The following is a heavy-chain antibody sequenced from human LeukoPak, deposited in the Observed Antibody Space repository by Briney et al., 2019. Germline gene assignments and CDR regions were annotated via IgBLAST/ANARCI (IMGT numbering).Heavy chain of an antibody. CDR3: ARHYDILTGYPLDAFDI. CDR2: IDPSDSYT. J-gene: IGHJ3*02. D-gene: IGHD3-9*01. V-gene: IGHV5-10-1*01. CDR1: GYSFTSYW. Sequence: GESLKISCKGSGYSFTSYWISWVRQMPGKGLVWMGRIDPSDSYTNYSPSFQGHVTISADKSISTAYLQWSSLKASDTAMYYCARHYDILTGYPLDAFDIWGQGTMVTVSS.